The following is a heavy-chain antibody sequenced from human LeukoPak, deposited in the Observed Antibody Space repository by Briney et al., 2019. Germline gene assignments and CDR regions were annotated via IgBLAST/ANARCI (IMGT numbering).Heavy chain of an antibody. Sequence: GGSLRLSCAASGFTFSSYWMSWVRQAPGKGLEWVAFIRYDGSNKYYADSVKGRFTISRDNSKNTLYLQMNSLRAEDTAVYYCAGQAERGWEQTTDYWGQGTLVTVSS. CDR1: GFTFSSYW. V-gene: IGHV3-30*02. CDR2: IRYDGSNK. CDR3: AGQAERGWEQTTDY. J-gene: IGHJ4*02. D-gene: IGHD1-26*01.